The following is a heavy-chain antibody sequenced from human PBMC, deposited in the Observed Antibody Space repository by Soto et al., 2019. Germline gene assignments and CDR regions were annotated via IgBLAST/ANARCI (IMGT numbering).Heavy chain of an antibody. D-gene: IGHD2-2*02. V-gene: IGHV3-21*01. CDR3: AREYTAWPPHYGLEV. CDR1: GFTFSTYS. J-gene: IGHJ6*01. CDR2: ISSRSDI. Sequence: GGSLRLSCVGSGFTFSTYSINCVRHAPGKGLEWVSSISSRSDIYYADSVKGRFTISRDNAKNSVSLQMNSLRAEDTAVYYCAREYTAWPPHYGLEVWGEGTTVNVSS.